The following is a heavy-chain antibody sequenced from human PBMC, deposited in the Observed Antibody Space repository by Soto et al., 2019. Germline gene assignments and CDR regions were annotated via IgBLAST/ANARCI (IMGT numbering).Heavy chain of an antibody. CDR1: GFTFTRFS. CDR3: PRRDTRYYYYGLDV. Sequence: QVRLVESGGGVVQPGKSLRVSCAGSGFTFTRFSIHWVRQAPGKGLEWVALVSYDGSSQYYADSVKGRFTISRDNSMNTVDLQMSSLRPEDTAVYYCPRRDTRYYYYGLDVWGQGTTVTVSS. V-gene: IGHV3-30-3*01. CDR2: VSYDGSSQ. J-gene: IGHJ6*02.